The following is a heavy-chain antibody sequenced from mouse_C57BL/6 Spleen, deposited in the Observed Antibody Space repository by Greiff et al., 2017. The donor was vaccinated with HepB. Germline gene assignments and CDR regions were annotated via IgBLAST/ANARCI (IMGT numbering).Heavy chain of an antibody. J-gene: IGHJ4*01. D-gene: IGHD2-12*01. CDR1: GYTFTSYW. CDR2: IDPETGGT. Sequence: QVQLQQPGAELVRPGSSVKLSCKASGYTFTSYWMDWVKQTPVHGLEWIGAIDPETGGTAYNQKFKGKAILTADKSSSTAYMELRSLTSEDSAVYYCTRTYDGAMDYWGQGTSVTVSS. CDR3: TRTYDGAMDY. V-gene: IGHV1-15*01.